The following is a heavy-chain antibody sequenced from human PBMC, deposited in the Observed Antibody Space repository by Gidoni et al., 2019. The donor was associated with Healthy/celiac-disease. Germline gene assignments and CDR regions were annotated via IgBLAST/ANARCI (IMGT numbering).Heavy chain of an antibody. CDR1: GGSISSSSYY. V-gene: IGHV4-39*01. D-gene: IGHD6-13*01. CDR2: IYYSGST. Sequence: QLQLQESGPGLVKPSETLSLTCTVSGGSISSSSYYWGWIRQPPGKGLEWIGSIYYSGSTYYNPSLKSRVTISVDTSKNQFSLKLSSVTAADTAVYYCARQADSVYYYYYYGMDVWGQGTTVTVSS. CDR3: ARQADSVYYYYYYGMDV. J-gene: IGHJ6*02.